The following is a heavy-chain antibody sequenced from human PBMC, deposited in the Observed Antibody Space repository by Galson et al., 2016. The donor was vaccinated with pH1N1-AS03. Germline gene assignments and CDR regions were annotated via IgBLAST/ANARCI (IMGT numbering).Heavy chain of an antibody. V-gene: IGHV1-69*04. CDR1: GGSFSKYV. D-gene: IGHD5-24*01. CDR3: AHHQANGYKYRFDP. J-gene: IGHJ5*02. Sequence: SVKVSCKASGGSFSKYVISWVRQAPGQGLQWMGRIIPNLGVTNYAQRFQARVTITADKSSSTVYMEVTNLTSEDTAIYDCAHHQANGYKYRFDPWGQGPPVTVS. CDR2: IIPNLGVT.